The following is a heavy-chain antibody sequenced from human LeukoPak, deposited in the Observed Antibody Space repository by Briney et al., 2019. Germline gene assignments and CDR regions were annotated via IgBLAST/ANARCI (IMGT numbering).Heavy chain of an antibody. CDR2: VGIAGDT. D-gene: IGHD1-14*01. CDR3: AREGRMGTADAFDV. CDR1: GFTFNNYE. V-gene: IGHV3-13*01. Sequence: GGSLRLSCAASGFTFNNYEMHWVRQTAGKGLEWVSAVGIAGDTFYAGSVKGRFSISRDNAESSLFLQMNSLRAGDMAVYYCAREGRMGTADAFDVWGQGTMVTVSS. J-gene: IGHJ3*01.